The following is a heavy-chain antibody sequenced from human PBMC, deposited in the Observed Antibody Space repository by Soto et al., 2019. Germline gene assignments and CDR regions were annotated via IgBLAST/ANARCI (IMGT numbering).Heavy chain of an antibody. Sequence: QVQLVQSGVEVKKPGASVKVSCKASGYTFPNYGINWVRQAPGQGLELMGWISAYNGNTDYAQKLQGRVTITTDTYPATAYIDVTNLRSDATDASFCARDVIPYCRSDCYPGYIHHWGQGTLVIVSS. J-gene: IGHJ1*01. D-gene: IGHD2-21*02. CDR1: GYTFPNYG. CDR2: ISAYNGNT. CDR3: ARDVIPYCRSDCYPGYIHH. V-gene: IGHV1-18*04.